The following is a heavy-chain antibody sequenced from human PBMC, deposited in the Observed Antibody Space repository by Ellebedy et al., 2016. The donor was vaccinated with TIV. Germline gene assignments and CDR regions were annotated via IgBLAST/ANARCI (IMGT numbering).Heavy chain of an antibody. CDR1: GLLFSNYA. V-gene: IGHV3-23*05. Sequence: PGGSLRLSCAASASGLLFSNYAMSWVRQAPGKGLDWVSVIDSSGSDTYYADSVKGRFTISRDNSKNTLYLQMIRLRAEDTAVYYCATPRYWGQGTLVTVSS. CDR3: ATPRY. CDR2: IDSSGSDT. J-gene: IGHJ4*02.